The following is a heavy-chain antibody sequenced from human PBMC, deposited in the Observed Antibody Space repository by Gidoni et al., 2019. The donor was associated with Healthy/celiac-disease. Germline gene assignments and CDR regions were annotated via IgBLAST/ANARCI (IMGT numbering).Heavy chain of an antibody. D-gene: IGHD5-18*01. Sequence: QLQLQESGPGLVKPSETLSLTCTGPGGYISSSSYYWGWIRQPPGKGLEWIGSIYYSGSTYYNPSLKSRVTISVDTSKNQVSLKLSSVTAADTAVYYCARRGRQLGIWFDPWGQGTLVTVSS. V-gene: IGHV4-39*01. CDR1: GGYISSSSYY. CDR2: IYYSGST. J-gene: IGHJ5*02. CDR3: ARRGRQLGIWFDP.